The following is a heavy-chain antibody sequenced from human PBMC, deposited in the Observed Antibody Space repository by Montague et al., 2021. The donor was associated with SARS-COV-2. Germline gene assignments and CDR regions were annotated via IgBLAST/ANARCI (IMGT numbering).Heavy chain of an antibody. CDR2: ISYSGRT. V-gene: IGHV4-31*03. CDR1: GGSISSDDSY. CDR3: ARMYVPAHGTSAASYSDY. D-gene: IGHD6-13*01. Sequence: TLSLTCIVSGGSISSDDSYWTWIRQHPGKGLEWIGYISYSGRTSYKVSLKSRLTISADTSDNQFSLKLTSMTAADTAVYYCARMYVPAHGTSAASYSDYWGRGTLVTVSS. J-gene: IGHJ4*02.